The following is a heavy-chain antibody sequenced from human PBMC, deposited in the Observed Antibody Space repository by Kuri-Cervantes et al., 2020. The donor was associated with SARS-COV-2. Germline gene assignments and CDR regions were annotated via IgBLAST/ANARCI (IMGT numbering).Heavy chain of an antibody. J-gene: IGHJ5*01. D-gene: IGHD1-26*01. CDR3: ARDRYSGSYVRRWFDY. CDR2: IKQDGSEK. CDR1: GFTFSSYW. Sequence: GESLKISCAASGFTFSSYWMSWVRQAPGKGLEWVANIKQDGSEKYYVDPVKGRFTISRDNAKDSLYLQMNSLRAEDTAVYYCARDRYSGSYVRRWFDYWGQGTLVTVSS. V-gene: IGHV3-7*01.